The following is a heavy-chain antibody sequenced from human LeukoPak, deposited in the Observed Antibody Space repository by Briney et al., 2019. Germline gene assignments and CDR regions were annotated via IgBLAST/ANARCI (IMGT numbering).Heavy chain of an antibody. J-gene: IGHJ6*03. CDR2: VRYDGSHK. D-gene: IGHD3/OR15-3a*01. Sequence: GGSLRLSCAASGFTFSSYGMHWVRQAPGKGLEWVAFVRYDGSHKYYADSVKGRFTISRDNSKDTLYLQMSSLRAEDTAVYYCAKGVDLYYYMDVWGKGTTVTVSS. CDR3: AKGVDLYYYMDV. V-gene: IGHV3-30*02. CDR1: GFTFSSYG.